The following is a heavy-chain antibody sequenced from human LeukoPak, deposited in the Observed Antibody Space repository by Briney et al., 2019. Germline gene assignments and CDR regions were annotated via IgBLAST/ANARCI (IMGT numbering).Heavy chain of an antibody. CDR1: GYTFTSYD. J-gene: IGHJ5*02. Sequence: GASVKVSCKASGYTFTSYDINWVRQATGQGLEWMGWMNPNSGNTGYAQKFQGRVTITRNTSISTAYMELSSLRSEDTAVYYCARGSGLRSTSMITIFGVVIITESGWFDPWGQGTLVTVSS. CDR3: ARGSGLRSTSMITIFGVVIITESGWFDP. CDR2: MNPNSGNT. V-gene: IGHV1-8*03. D-gene: IGHD3-3*01.